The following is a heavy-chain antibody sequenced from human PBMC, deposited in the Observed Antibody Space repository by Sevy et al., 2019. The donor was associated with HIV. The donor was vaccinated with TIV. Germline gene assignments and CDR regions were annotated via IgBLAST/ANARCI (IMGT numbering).Heavy chain of an antibody. D-gene: IGHD2-2*01. J-gene: IGHJ5*02. Sequence: GGSLRLSCAASGFTFSSYSMNWVRQAPGKGLEWVSSISGLSNYIYYVDSVKGRFTISRDNAKNSLYLQMNSLRAEDTAVYYCARDRCTITSCHEGNWFDPWGQGTLVTVSS. CDR2: ISGLSNYI. CDR3: ARDRCTITSCHEGNWFDP. CDR1: GFTFSSYS. V-gene: IGHV3-21*01.